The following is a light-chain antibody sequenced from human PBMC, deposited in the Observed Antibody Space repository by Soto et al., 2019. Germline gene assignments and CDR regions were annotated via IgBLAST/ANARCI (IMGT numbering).Light chain of an antibody. Sequence: QSVLTQPASVSGSSGQSITISCTGTSSDVGAFNYVSWYQQHPGKAPKLMISAVTNRPSGVSSCFSGSKSGNTASLTISGLLAEDEADYYCSSYTNDKSYVFGTGTKVTVL. V-gene: IGLV2-14*03. CDR2: AVT. J-gene: IGLJ1*01. CDR3: SSYTNDKSYV. CDR1: SSDVGAFNY.